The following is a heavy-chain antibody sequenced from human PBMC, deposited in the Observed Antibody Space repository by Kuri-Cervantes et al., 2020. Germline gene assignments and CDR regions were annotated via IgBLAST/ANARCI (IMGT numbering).Heavy chain of an antibody. CDR2: IYYSGST. D-gene: IGHD3-22*01. CDR3: ARDFFLVNSSGPR. J-gene: IGHJ4*02. V-gene: IGHV4-61*01. CDR1: GGSVSSGSYY. Sequence: SETLSLTCTVSGGSVSSGSYYWSWIRQPPGKGLEWIGYIYYSGSTYYNPSLKSRVTISVDTSKNQFSLKLSSVTAADTAVYYCARDFFLVNSSGPRWGQGTLVTVSS.